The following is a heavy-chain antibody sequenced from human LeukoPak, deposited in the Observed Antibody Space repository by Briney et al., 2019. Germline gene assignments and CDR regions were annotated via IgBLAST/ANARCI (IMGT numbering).Heavy chain of an antibody. Sequence: GGSLRLSCAASGFTFSSYWMHWVRQAPGKGLVWVSRNNSDGSSTTYADSVKGRFTISRDNAKNTLYLQMNSLRAEDTAVYYCARGGSGYSYGWGQGTLVTVSS. CDR3: ARGGSGYSYG. D-gene: IGHD5-18*01. J-gene: IGHJ4*02. CDR2: NNSDGSST. V-gene: IGHV3-74*01. CDR1: GFTFSSYW.